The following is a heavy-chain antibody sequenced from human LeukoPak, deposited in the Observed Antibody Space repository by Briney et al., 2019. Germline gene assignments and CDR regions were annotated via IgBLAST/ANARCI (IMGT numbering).Heavy chain of an antibody. CDR3: AREWRGIASHYHGMDV. Sequence: GGSLRLSCVASGFSFSDYDMYWVRQAAGRGLEWVSALGTNGDAYYLGSVRGRFTISRENVKNYLYLQMNSLGVEDTAVYYCAREWRGIASHYHGMDVWGQGTTVTVSS. V-gene: IGHV3-13*01. CDR2: LGTNGDA. J-gene: IGHJ6*02. CDR1: GFSFSDYD. D-gene: IGHD6-6*01.